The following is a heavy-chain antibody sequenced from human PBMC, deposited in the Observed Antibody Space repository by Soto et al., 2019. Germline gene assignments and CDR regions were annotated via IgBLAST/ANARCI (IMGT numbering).Heavy chain of an antibody. V-gene: IGHV1-69*01. J-gene: IGHJ4*02. D-gene: IGHD2-21*02. CDR1: GGTFNSYA. CDR3: ARASCGSDCPVGN. CDR2: ITPIFGAA. Sequence: QVLLVQSGAEVKKPGSSVKVSCKASGGTFNSYAISWVRQAPGQGLEWMGGITPIFGAANFAQQFQGRVTMSADEATSTVYMELSSLTSEATAEYYCARASCGSDCPVGNWGQGTLVTVSS.